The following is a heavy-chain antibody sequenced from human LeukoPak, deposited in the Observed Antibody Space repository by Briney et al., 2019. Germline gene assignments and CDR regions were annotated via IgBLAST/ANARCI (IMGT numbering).Heavy chain of an antibody. J-gene: IGHJ4*02. D-gene: IGHD6-19*01. CDR2: ISGSGGST. V-gene: IGHV3-23*01. Sequence: PGGSLRLSCAASGFTFSSYAMSWVRQAPGKGLEWVSAISGSGGSTYYADSVKGRFTISRDNSKNTLYLQMNSLRAEDTAVYYCAKDQRSISVAGYFDYWGQGTLVTVSS. CDR3: AKDQRSISVAGYFDY. CDR1: GFTFSSYA.